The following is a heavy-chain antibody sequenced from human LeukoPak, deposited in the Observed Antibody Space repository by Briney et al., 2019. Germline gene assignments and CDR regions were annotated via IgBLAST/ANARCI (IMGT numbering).Heavy chain of an antibody. Sequence: GGSLRLSCAASGFIFDDYAMHWVRPAPGKGLEWVSGITWNSDSIDYADSVKGRFTISRDNAKDSLYLQMNSVRAEDMALYYCAKGGGGRLIYYYYMDVWGKGTTVTVSS. D-gene: IGHD3-16*01. CDR1: GFIFDDYA. CDR3: AKGGGGRLIYYYYMDV. J-gene: IGHJ6*03. CDR2: ITWNSDSI. V-gene: IGHV3-9*03.